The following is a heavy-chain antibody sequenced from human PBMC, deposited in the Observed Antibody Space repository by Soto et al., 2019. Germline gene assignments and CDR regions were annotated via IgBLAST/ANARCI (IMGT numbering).Heavy chain of an antibody. Sequence: GGSLRLSCATSGFSFGDYAMNWFRQAPGKGLEWVGFIRSKAYGGTTEYAASVKGRFTISRDNSKNTVFLQMNSLRAEDTAVYFCTKGSHYDISTAYHAFDFWGPGTLVTVSS. J-gene: IGHJ4*02. CDR2: IRSKAYGGTT. CDR1: GFSFGDYA. V-gene: IGHV3-49*03. D-gene: IGHD3-9*01. CDR3: TKGSHYDISTAYHAFDF.